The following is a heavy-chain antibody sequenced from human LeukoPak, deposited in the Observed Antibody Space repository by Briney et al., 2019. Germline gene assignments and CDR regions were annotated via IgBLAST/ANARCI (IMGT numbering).Heavy chain of an antibody. J-gene: IGHJ5*02. Sequence: GGSLRLSCATSGFTFSGSAMHWFRQAYGKGLEWVGHIRSKANSYATAYAASVKGRFTISRDDSKNTAYLQMNSLKTEDTAVYYCTFLIAVACNWFDPWGQGTLVTVSS. CDR3: TFLIAVACNWFDP. D-gene: IGHD6-19*01. V-gene: IGHV3-73*01. CDR2: IRSKANSYAT. CDR1: GFTFSGSA.